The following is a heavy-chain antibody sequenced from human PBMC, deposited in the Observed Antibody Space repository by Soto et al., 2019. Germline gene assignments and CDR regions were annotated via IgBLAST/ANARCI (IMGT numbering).Heavy chain of an antibody. J-gene: IGHJ4*02. V-gene: IGHV5-10-1*01. Sequence: GESLKISCNGSGYSFTIYWISLVLQMPGKGLEWMGRIDPSDSYTNYSPSFQGHVTISADKSISTAYLQWSSLKASDTAMYYCASTIIAAAGTSDYWGQGTLVTVSS. CDR2: IDPSDSYT. CDR1: GYSFTIYW. D-gene: IGHD6-13*01. CDR3: ASTIIAAAGTSDY.